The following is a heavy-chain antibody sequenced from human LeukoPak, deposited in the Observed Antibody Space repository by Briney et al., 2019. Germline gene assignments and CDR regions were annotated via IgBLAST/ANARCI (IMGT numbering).Heavy chain of an antibody. CDR3: AREKNDDYGDYYFDY. V-gene: IGHV4-34*01. D-gene: IGHD4-17*01. J-gene: IGHJ4*02. CDR1: GGSFSGYY. CDR2: INHSGST. Sequence: SETLSLTCAVYGGSFSGYYWSWIRQPPGKGLEWIGEINHSGSTNYNPSLKSRVTISVDTSKNQFSLKLSSVTAADTAVYYCAREKNDDYGDYYFDYWGQGTLVTVSS.